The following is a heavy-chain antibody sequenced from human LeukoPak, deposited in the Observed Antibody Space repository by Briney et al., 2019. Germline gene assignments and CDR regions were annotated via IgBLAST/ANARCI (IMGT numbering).Heavy chain of an antibody. CDR1: GGSISSYY. D-gene: IGHD4-11*01. J-gene: IGHJ4*02. V-gene: IGHV4-4*07. CDR3: ARGVGCSNYAPYYFDY. CDR2: IYTSGST. Sequence: SETLSLTCTVSGGSISSYYWSWIRRPAGKGLEWIGRIYTSGSTNYNPSLKSRVTMSVDASKNQFSLKLSSVTAADTAVYYCARGVGCSNYAPYYFDYWGQGTLVTVSS.